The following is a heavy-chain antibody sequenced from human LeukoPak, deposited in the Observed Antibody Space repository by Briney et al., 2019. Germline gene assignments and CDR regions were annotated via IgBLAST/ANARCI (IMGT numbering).Heavy chain of an antibody. J-gene: IGHJ6*02. CDR1: GGSISNYS. D-gene: IGHD5-24*01. CDR3: ARQGDGYNPYYYYGMDV. V-gene: IGHV4-59*01. Sequence: PSETLSLTCTVSGGSISNYSWHWIRQPPGKGLEWIGYIYYSGSTNYNPSLRSRVTISVDTSKNQFSLKVTSVTAADTAVYYCARQGDGYNPYYYYGMDVWGQGTTVTVSS. CDR2: IYYSGST.